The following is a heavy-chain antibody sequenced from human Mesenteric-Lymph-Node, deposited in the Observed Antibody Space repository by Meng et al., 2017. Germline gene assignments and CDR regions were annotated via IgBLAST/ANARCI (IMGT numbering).Heavy chain of an antibody. CDR2: LSGSGANT. J-gene: IGHJ4*02. V-gene: IGHV3-23*01. Sequence: GGSLRLSCAASGFTFSNYAMSWVRPAPGKGLEWVSALSGSGANTYYADSVQGRFTISRDNSKYPMYLQMNSLTAEETAVYYCAKDPFVRYYFDYWGQGTLVTVSS. CDR1: GFTFSNYA. D-gene: IGHD3-10*01. CDR3: AKDPFVRYYFDY.